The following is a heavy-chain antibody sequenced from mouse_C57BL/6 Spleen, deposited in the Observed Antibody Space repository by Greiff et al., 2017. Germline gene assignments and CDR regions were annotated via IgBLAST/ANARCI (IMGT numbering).Heavy chain of an antibody. V-gene: IGHV1-61*01. CDR3: ARKGFTTVAYFDY. CDR2: IYPSDSET. CDR1: GYTFTSYW. J-gene: IGHJ2*01. Sequence: VQLQQSGAELVRPGSSVKLSCKASGYTFTSYWMDWVKQRPGQGLEWIGNIYPSDSETHYNQKFKDKATLTVDKSSSTAYMQLSSLTSEDSAVYYCARKGFTTVAYFDYWGQGTTLTVSS. D-gene: IGHD1-1*01.